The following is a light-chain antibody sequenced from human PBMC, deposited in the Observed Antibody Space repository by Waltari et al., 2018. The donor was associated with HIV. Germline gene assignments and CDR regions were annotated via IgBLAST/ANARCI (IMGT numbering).Light chain of an antibody. CDR3: QQSFSFPLT. CDR1: QRISSY. CDR2: AAS. Sequence: DIQMTQSPSSLSASVGDRVTITCRASQRISSYLNWYQQKPGKAPKLLISAASTLQSGVPSRFSGSGSGTEFTLTISSLQPDDFATYYCQQSFSFPLTFGGGTKVEIK. J-gene: IGKJ4*02. V-gene: IGKV1-39*01.